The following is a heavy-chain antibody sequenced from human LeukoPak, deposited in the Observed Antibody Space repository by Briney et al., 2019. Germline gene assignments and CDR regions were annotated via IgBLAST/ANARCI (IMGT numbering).Heavy chain of an antibody. CDR1: GGSISSGGYY. CDR2: IYTSGST. Sequence: PSQTLSLTCTVSGGSISSGGYYWSWIRQPAGKGLEWIGRIYTSGSTNYNPSLRSRVTISLDTSKNQFSLKLSSVTAADTAVYYCASYGGYDHDFDYWGQGTLVTVSS. D-gene: IGHD5-12*01. CDR3: ASYGGYDHDFDY. J-gene: IGHJ4*02. V-gene: IGHV4-61*02.